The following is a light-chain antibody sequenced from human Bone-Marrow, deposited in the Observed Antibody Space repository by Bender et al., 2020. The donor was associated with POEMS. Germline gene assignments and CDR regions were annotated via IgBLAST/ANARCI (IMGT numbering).Light chain of an antibody. V-gene: IGLV1-51*01. CDR3: ATWEGRLTVV. Sequence: QSVLTQPPSVSAAPGQKVTISCSGSASNIGDSSVSWYQQLPGTAPKLLIYDNNRRPSGIPDRFSGSTSGTSATLGIAGLKTGDEADYYCATWEGRLTVVFGGGTKLTVL. CDR2: DNN. J-gene: IGLJ2*01. CDR1: ASNIGDSS.